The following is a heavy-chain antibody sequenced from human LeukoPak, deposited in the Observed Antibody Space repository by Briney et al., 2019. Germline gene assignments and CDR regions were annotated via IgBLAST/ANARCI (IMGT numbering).Heavy chain of an antibody. CDR3: AKLRVSGYTYGYGLDV. Sequence: GSLRLSCAASGFTFSGYGMHWVRQAPGKGLEWVAVLSYDGNSKFYADSVKGRFTISGDNSKNTLYLQMNSPRAEDTAVYYCAKLRVSGYTYGYGLDVWGQGTTVTVSS. J-gene: IGHJ6*02. CDR2: LSYDGNSK. CDR1: GFTFSGYG. D-gene: IGHD5-18*01. V-gene: IGHV3-30*18.